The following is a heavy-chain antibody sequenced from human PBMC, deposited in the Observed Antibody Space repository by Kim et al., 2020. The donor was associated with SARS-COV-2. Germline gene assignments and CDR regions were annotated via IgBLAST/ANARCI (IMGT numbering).Heavy chain of an antibody. CDR2: INHIGST. J-gene: IGHJ5*02. Sequence: SETLSLTCAVYGGSFSGYYWSWIRQPPGKGLEWIGEINHIGSTNYNPSLKSRVTISVDTSKNQFSLKLSSVTAADTAVYYCARGRDTAMAVYWFDPWGQGTLVTVSS. V-gene: IGHV4-34*01. D-gene: IGHD5-18*01. CDR1: GGSFSGYY. CDR3: ARGRDTAMAVYWFDP.